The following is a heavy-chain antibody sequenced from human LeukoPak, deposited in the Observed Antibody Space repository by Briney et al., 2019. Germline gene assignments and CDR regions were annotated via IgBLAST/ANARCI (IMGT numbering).Heavy chain of an antibody. V-gene: IGHV4-59*11. J-gene: IGHJ4*02. CDR2: IYYTGST. D-gene: IGHD1-1*01. CDR1: GGSISSHY. CDR3: ARDPYLTGKFDY. Sequence: SETPSLTCTVSGGSISSHYWSWIRQPPGKGLEWIGFIYYTGSTNYNPYNPSLKSRVTISVDTSKNQFSLKLSSVTAADTAVYYCARDPYLTGKFDYWGQGTLVTVSS.